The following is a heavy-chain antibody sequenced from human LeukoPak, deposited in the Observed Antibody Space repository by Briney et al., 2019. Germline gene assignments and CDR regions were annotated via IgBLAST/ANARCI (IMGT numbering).Heavy chain of an antibody. J-gene: IGHJ5*02. V-gene: IGHV4-59*08. D-gene: IGHD5-12*01. CDR2: IYYSGSA. CDR3: VRHVTGLRNWFDP. Sequence: SETLSLTCTVSGGSISSYYWSWIRQPPGRGLEWIGYIYYSGSANYSPSLKSRVTISVDTSKNQFSLKLSSVTAADTAVYYCVRHVTGLRNWFDPWGQGTLVTVSS. CDR1: GGSISSYY.